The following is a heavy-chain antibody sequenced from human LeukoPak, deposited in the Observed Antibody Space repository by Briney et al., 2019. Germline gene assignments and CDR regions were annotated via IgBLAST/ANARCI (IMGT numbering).Heavy chain of an antibody. V-gene: IGHV4-34*01. CDR1: GGSFSGYY. Sequence: SGTLSLTCAVYGGSFSGYYWSWIRQPPGKGLEWIGEINHSGSTNYNPSLKSRVTISVDTSKNQFSLKLSSVTAADTAVYYCASMRYSYGYFRRVGMDVWGQGTTVTVSS. CDR3: ASMRYSYGYFRRVGMDV. J-gene: IGHJ6*02. D-gene: IGHD5-18*01. CDR2: INHSGST.